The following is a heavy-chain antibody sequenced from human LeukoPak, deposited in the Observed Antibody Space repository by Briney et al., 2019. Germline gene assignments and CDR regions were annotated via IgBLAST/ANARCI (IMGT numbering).Heavy chain of an antibody. J-gene: IGHJ6*02. Sequence: ASVKVSCKASGYTFTSYDINWVRQATGQGLEWMGWMNPNSGNTGYAQKFQGRVTMTRNTSISTAYMELSSLRSEDTAVYYCARGARLGDFWSGYTYGMDVWGQGTTVTVSS. CDR3: ARGARLGDFWSGYTYGMDV. V-gene: IGHV1-8*01. CDR1: GYTFTSYD. CDR2: MNPNSGNT. D-gene: IGHD3-3*01.